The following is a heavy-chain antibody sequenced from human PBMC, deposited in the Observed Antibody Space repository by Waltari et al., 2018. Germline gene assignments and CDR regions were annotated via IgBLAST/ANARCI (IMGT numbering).Heavy chain of an antibody. J-gene: IGHJ4*02. CDR1: GGSISSSSYY. D-gene: IGHD3-10*01. V-gene: IGHV4-39*07. Sequence: QLQLQESGPGLVKPSETLSLTCTVSGGSISSSSYYWGWIRQPPGKGLEWIGSIYYRWITDTNPSLKSLVTISVDTSKNQFSLKLRSVTAADTAVYYCARGGITMVQGAPYYWGQGTLVTVSS. CDR2: IYYRWIT. CDR3: ARGGITMVQGAPYY.